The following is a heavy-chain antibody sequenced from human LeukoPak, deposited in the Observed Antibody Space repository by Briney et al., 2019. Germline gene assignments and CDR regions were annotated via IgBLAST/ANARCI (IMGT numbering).Heavy chain of an antibody. D-gene: IGHD2-2*01. J-gene: IGHJ6*03. V-gene: IGHV6-1*01. CDR1: GDSVSSNSAA. CDR3: ARDHLNIVVPRGYYYMDV. CDR2: TYYRSKWYN. Sequence: SQTLSLTCAISGDSVSSNSAAWNWIRQSPSRSLEWLGRTYYRSKWYNDYAVSVKSRITINPDTSKNQFSLQLNSVTPEDTAVYYCARDHLNIVVPRGYYYMDVWGKGTTVTVSS.